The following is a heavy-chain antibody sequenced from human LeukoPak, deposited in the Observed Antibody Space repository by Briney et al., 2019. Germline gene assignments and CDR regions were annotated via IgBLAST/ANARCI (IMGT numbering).Heavy chain of an antibody. CDR2: IYYSGST. J-gene: IGHJ3*02. V-gene: IGHV4-30-4*01. CDR3: ARDGLAGAFDI. Sequence: PSQTLSLTCTVSGGSISSGDYYWSWIRQPPGKGLEWIGYIYYSGSTNYNPSLKSRVAISVDTSKNQFSLKLSSVTAADTAVYYCARDGLAGAFDIWGQGTMVTVSS. CDR1: GGSISSGDYY.